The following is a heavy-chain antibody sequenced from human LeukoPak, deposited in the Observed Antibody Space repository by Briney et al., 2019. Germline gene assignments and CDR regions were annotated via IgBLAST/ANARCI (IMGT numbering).Heavy chain of an antibody. D-gene: IGHD1-1*01. CDR1: GFTFSDYD. Sequence: PGGSLRLSCAASGFTFSDYDMHWVSQPTGKGLEWVAAIGTAGDTYYTGSVKGRFTISRENAKNSLYLQMNSLRAGDTAVYYCARVAKERVGGVYYFDYWGQGTLVAVSS. J-gene: IGHJ4*02. V-gene: IGHV3-13*01. CDR3: ARVAKERVGGVYYFDY. CDR2: IGTAGDT.